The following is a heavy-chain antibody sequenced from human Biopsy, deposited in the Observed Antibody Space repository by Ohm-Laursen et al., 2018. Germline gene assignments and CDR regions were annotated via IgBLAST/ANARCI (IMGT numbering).Heavy chain of an antibody. CDR1: GFKLDAYG. J-gene: IGHJ3*01. Sequence: SLRLSCAASGFKLDAYGMNWVRQVPGKGLEWVSRIIWNSGSIGYVDSVKGRFTISRDNAKNSLYLQMNSLKAEDPALYYCARGYYDIGTGYHYDVFDFWGRGTLVTVSS. D-gene: IGHD3-9*01. V-gene: IGHV3-9*01. CDR3: ARGYYDIGTGYHYDVFDF. CDR2: IIWNSGSI.